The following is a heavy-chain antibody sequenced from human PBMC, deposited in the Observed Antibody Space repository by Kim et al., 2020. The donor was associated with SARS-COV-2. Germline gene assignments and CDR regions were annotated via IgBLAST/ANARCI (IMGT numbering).Heavy chain of an antibody. CDR3: AKDGDGYCSSTSCYYYYYMSV. CDR2: IRGSGGST. J-gene: IGHJ6*03. V-gene: IGHV3-23*01. CDR1: GFTFSSYA. Sequence: GGSLRLSCAASGFTFSSYAMSWVLQAPGKGLEWVSAIRGSGGSTYYADSVQGRFTISRDNSKNTLYLQMNSLRAEDTAVYYCAKDGDGYCSSTSCYYYYYMSVWGKGPTVTVSS. D-gene: IGHD2-2*01.